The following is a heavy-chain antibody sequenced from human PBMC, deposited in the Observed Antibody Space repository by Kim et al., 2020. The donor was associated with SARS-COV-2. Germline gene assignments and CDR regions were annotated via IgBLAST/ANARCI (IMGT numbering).Heavy chain of an antibody. D-gene: IGHD6-13*01. V-gene: IGHV3-21*01. CDR1: GFTFSSYS. Sequence: GGSLRLSCAASGFTFSSYSMNWVRQAPGKGLEWVSSISSSSSYIYYADSVKGRFTISRDNAKNSLYLQMNSLRAEDTAVYYCARVIAAARYYYYGMDVWGQGTTVTVSS. CDR2: ISSSSSYI. J-gene: IGHJ6*02. CDR3: ARVIAAARYYYYGMDV.